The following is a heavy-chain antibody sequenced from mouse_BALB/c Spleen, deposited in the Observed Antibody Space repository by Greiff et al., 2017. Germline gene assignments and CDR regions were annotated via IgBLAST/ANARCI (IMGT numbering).Heavy chain of an antibody. D-gene: IGHD1-1*01. CDR1: GYTFTSYY. Sequence: QVQLQQPGAELVKPGASVKLSCKASGYTFTSYYMYWVKQRPGQGLEWIGGINPSNGGTNFNEKFKSKATLTVDKSSSTAYMQLSSLTSEDSAVYYCTRSRTTVVAPPYAMDYWGQGTSVTVSS. CDR3: TRSRTTVVAPPYAMDY. J-gene: IGHJ4*01. CDR2: INPSNGGT. V-gene: IGHV1S81*02.